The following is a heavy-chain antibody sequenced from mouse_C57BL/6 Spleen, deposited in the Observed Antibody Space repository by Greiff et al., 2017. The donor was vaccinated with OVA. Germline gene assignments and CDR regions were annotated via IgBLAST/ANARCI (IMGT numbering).Heavy chain of an antibody. Sequence: EVQLVESGGGLVKPGGSLKLSCAASGFTFSSYAMSWVRQTPEKRLEWVATISDGGSYTYYPDNVKGRFTISRDNAKNNLYLQMSHPKSEDTAMYYCARDGTTVVATYWYFDVWGTGTTVTVSS. CDR3: ARDGTTVVATYWYFDV. V-gene: IGHV5-4*01. CDR2: ISDGGSYT. CDR1: GFTFSSYA. J-gene: IGHJ1*03. D-gene: IGHD1-1*01.